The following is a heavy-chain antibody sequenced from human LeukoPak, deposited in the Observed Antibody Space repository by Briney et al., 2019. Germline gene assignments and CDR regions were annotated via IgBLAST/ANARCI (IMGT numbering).Heavy chain of an antibody. V-gene: IGHV3-30*18. CDR2: ISYDGSNK. CDR3: AKVGGYYDSSGDFDY. D-gene: IGHD3-22*01. Sequence: AGSLRLSCAASGFTFSSYGMHWVRQAPGKGLEWVAVISYDGSNKYYADSVKGRFTISRDSSKNTLYLQMNSLRAEDTAVYYCAKVGGYYDSSGDFDYWGQGTLVTVSS. J-gene: IGHJ4*02. CDR1: GFTFSSYG.